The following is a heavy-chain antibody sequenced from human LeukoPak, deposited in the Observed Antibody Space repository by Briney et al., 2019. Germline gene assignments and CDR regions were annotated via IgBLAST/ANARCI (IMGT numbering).Heavy chain of an antibody. V-gene: IGHV1-18*01. CDR2: ISAYNGNT. CDR3: ARAYSSGWRYYYYYMDV. D-gene: IGHD6-19*01. J-gene: IGHJ6*03. CDR1: GYTFTSYG. Sequence: ASVKVSCRASGYTFTSYGISWVRQAPGQGLEWMGWISAYNGNTNYAQKLQGRVTMTTDTSTSTAYMELRSLRSDDTAVYYCARAYSSGWRYYYYYMDVWGKGTTVTISS.